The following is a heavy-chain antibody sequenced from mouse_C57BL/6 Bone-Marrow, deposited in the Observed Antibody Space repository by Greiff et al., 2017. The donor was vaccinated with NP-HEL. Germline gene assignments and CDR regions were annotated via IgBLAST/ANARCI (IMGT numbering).Heavy chain of an antibody. CDR3: TSPMVTTGGDY. CDR1: GFNIKDDY. V-gene: IGHV14-4*01. CDR2: IDPENGDT. J-gene: IGHJ4*01. Sequence: VHVKQSGAELVRPGASVKLSCTASGFNIKDDYMHWVKQRPEQGLEWIGWIDPENGDTEYASKFQGKATITADTSSNTAYLQLSSLTSEDTAVYYCTSPMVTTGGDYWGQGTSVTVSS. D-gene: IGHD2-2*01.